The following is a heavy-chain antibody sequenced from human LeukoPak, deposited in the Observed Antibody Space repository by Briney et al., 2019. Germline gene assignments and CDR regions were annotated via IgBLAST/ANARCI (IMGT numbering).Heavy chain of an antibody. CDR3: ARDPHSNSWVDY. CDR2: ISRNSNYI. J-gene: IGHJ4*02. D-gene: IGHD6-13*01. CDR1: GFTFSSYT. V-gene: IGHV3-21*01. Sequence: GGSLRLSCAASGFTFSSYTMNWVRQAPGKGLEWVSSISRNSNYIYYADSVKGRFAISRDNAKNSLYLQMNSLRAEDTAVYYCARDPHSNSWVDYWGQGTLVTVSS.